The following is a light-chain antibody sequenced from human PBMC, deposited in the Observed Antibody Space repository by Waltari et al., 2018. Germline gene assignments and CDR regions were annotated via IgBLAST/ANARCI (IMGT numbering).Light chain of an antibody. V-gene: IGKV4-1*01. J-gene: IGKJ2*01. CDR1: HSVWSTSNNKNY. CDR3: QQYFSSRQYT. CDR2: WAS. Sequence: IDLTQSPDSLTVSLAARATINCKSNHSVWSTSNNKNYLAWYQQTPGHPPKLLIYWASTRKVGGPDRFSGSRSATDFTLTINNRQAEDVAVYYCQQYFSSRQYTFGQGTKLEI.